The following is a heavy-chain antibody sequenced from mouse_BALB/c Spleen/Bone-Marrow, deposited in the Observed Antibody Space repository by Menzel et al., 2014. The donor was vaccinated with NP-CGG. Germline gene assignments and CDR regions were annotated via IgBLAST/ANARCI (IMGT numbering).Heavy chain of an antibody. Sequence: EVKVVESGGGLVQPGGSLKLSCAASGFTFSSYGMSWVRQTPDKRLELVATINSNGGSTYYPGSVKGRFTISRDNAKNTLYLQMSSLKSEDTAMYYCARDYYGSSYAMDYWGQGTSVTVSS. CDR2: INSNGGST. CDR3: ARDYYGSSYAMDY. V-gene: IGHV5-6-3*01. D-gene: IGHD1-1*01. J-gene: IGHJ4*01. CDR1: GFTFSSYG.